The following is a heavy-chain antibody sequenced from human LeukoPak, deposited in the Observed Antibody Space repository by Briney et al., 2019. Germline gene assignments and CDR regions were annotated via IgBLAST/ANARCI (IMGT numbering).Heavy chain of an antibody. V-gene: IGHV1-8*01. CDR3: ARRYCSSTSCCFDY. CDR2: MNPNSGNT. Sequence: ASVKVSCKASGYTFTSYDINWVRQATGQGLEWMGWMNPNSGNTGYAQKFQGRVTMTRNTSISTACMELSSLRSEDTAVYYCARRYCSSTSCCFDYWGQGTLVTVSS. D-gene: IGHD2-2*01. J-gene: IGHJ4*02. CDR1: GYTFTSYD.